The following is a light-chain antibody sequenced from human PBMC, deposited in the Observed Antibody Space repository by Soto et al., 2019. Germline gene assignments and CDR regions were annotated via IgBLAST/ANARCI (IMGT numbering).Light chain of an antibody. Sequence: QSVLTQPPSVSGAPGQRVTISRTGGSSNIGAGYDVHWYQQLPGTAPKLLIYDNSHRPSGVPDRFSGSKSGTSASLAITGLQAEDEADYYCQSYDSSLSGYVVFGGGTQLTVL. V-gene: IGLV1-40*01. CDR1: SSNIGAGYD. CDR3: QSYDSSLSGYVV. CDR2: DNS. J-gene: IGLJ2*01.